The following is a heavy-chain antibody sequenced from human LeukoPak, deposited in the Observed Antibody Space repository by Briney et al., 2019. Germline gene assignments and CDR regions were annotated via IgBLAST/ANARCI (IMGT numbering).Heavy chain of an antibody. J-gene: IGHJ4*02. CDR3: VKEPTERYYIDY. Sequence: SGGSLRLSCAASGFTFDNYAMHWVRHAPGKGLEGVSGISWDSGSVEYADSVKGRFIISRDNAKSSLFLQMSSLRAEDTALYYCVKEPTERYYIDYWGQGTLVTVSS. V-gene: IGHV3-9*01. CDR2: ISWDSGSV. CDR1: GFTFDNYA. D-gene: IGHD1-1*01.